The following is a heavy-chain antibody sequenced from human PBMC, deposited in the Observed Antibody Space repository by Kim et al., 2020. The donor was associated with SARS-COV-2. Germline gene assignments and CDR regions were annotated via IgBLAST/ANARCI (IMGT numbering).Heavy chain of an antibody. V-gene: IGHV3-48*03. CDR2: ISSSGSTI. J-gene: IGHJ4*02. Sequence: GGSLRLSCAASGFTFSSYEMNWVRQAPGKGLEWVSYISSSGSTIYYADSVKGRFTISRDNAKNSLYLQMNSLRAEDTAVYYCARAPGYDFWSGYAFDYWGQGTLVTVSS. D-gene: IGHD3-3*01. CDR3: ARAPGYDFWSGYAFDY. CDR1: GFTFSSYE.